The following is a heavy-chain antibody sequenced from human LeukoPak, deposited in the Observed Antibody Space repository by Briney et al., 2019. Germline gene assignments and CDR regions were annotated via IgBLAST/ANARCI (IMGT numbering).Heavy chain of an antibody. D-gene: IGHD2/OR15-2a*01. CDR2: IRSKAEGGTT. Sequence: GGALRLSCFASGFIFGDHAMSWVRQAPGKGLEWVGFIRSKAEGGTTEYAASLEGRFTISRADSRGIAYLQMNSLKTEDTAFYYCTRGPILLWIHNGMDVWGQGTTVTVSS. J-gene: IGHJ6*02. CDR1: GFIFGDHA. CDR3: TRGPILLWIHNGMDV. V-gene: IGHV3-49*04.